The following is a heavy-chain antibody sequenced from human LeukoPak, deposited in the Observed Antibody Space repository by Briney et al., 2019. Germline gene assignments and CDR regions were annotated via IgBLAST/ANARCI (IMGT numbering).Heavy chain of an antibody. CDR3: ARGSDYGDYSSHDY. V-gene: IGHV3-48*01. D-gene: IGHD4-17*01. CDR2: ISSSSSTI. J-gene: IGHJ4*02. Sequence: GGSLRLSCAASGFTFSSYSMNWVRQAPGKGLEWVSYISSSSSTIYYADSVKGRFTISRDNAKNSLYLQMNSLRAEDTAVYYCARGSDYGDYSSHDYLGQGTLVTVSS. CDR1: GFTFSSYS.